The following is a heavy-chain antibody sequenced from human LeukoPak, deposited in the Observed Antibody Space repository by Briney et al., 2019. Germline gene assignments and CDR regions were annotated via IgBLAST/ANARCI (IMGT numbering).Heavy chain of an antibody. CDR3: ARGDCSSTSCPPGFDY. CDR1: GGSISSYC. CDR2: IYYSGST. V-gene: IGHV4-59*01. Sequence: SETLSLTCTVSGGSISSYCWSWIRQPPGKGLEWIGYIYYSGSTNYNPSLKSRVTISVDTSKNRFSLKLSSVTAADTAVYYCARGDCSSTSCPPGFDYWGQGTLVTVSS. J-gene: IGHJ4*02. D-gene: IGHD2-2*01.